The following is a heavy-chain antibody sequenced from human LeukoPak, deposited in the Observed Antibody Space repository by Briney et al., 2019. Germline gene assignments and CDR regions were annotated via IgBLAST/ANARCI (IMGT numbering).Heavy chain of an antibody. V-gene: IGHV3-48*03. CDR3: ARAYYDILTGYYGSAPPFYYFDY. CDR2: ISSSGSTI. D-gene: IGHD3-9*01. CDR1: GFTFSSYE. J-gene: IGHJ4*02. Sequence: GGSLRLSCAASGFTFSSYEMNWVRQAPGKGLEWVSYISSSGSTIYYADSVKGRFTISRDNAKNSLYLQMNGLRAEDTAVYYCARAYYDILTGYYGSAPPFYYFDYWGQGTLVTVSS.